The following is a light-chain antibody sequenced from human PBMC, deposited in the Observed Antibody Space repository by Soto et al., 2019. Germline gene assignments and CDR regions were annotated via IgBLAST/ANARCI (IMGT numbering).Light chain of an antibody. Sequence: QWTQSPSSLSASVRPKGTITFPASQGISNSLAWYQQKPGKAPKLLIYAASTLQSGVPSRFSGSGSGTDFTLTSSSLKPEDFATYYCQQLNRLFTFGPATNVDIK. CDR1: QGISNS. CDR2: AAS. J-gene: IGKJ3*01. V-gene: IGKV1-9*01. CDR3: QQLNRLFT.